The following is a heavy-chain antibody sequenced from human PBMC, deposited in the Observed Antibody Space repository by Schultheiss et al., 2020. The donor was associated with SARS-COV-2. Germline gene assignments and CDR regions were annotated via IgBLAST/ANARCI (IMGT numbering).Heavy chain of an antibody. CDR3: AKDLYWHIVVVTNMDV. Sequence: GESLKISCTASGFTFGDYAMSWFRQAPGKGLEWVSAISGSGGSTYYADSVKGRFTISRDNAKNSLYLQMNSLRAEDTAVYYCAKDLYWHIVVVTNMDVWGQGTTVTVSS. CDR2: ISGSGGST. V-gene: IGHV3-23*01. J-gene: IGHJ6*02. CDR1: GFTFGDYA. D-gene: IGHD2-21*02.